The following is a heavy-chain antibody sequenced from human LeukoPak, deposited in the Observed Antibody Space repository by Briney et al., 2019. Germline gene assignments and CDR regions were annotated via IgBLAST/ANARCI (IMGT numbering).Heavy chain of an antibody. CDR1: GGSISSGGYS. Sequence: SETLSLTCAVSGGSISSGGYSWSWIRQPPGKGLEWIGYIYHSGSTYYNPSLKSRVTISVDRSKNQFSLKLSSVTAADTAVYYCARQAYCGGDCYPDFDIWGQGTMVTVSS. CDR3: ARQAYCGGDCYPDFDI. D-gene: IGHD2-21*02. CDR2: IYHSGST. J-gene: IGHJ3*02. V-gene: IGHV4-30-2*01.